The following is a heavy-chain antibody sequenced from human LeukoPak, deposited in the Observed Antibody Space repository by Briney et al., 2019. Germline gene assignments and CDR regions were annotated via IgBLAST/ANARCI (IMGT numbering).Heavy chain of an antibody. V-gene: IGHV3-7*01. CDR2: IKQDGSEK. CDR3: ARRSGY. J-gene: IGHJ4*02. CDR1: GFTFGSYW. D-gene: IGHD3-10*01. Sequence: GGSLRLSCAASGFTFGSYWMSWVRQAPGKGLEWVANIKQDGSEKYYVDSVKGRFTISRDNAENSLYLQMNSLRDEDTAVYYCARRSGYWGQGTLVTVSS.